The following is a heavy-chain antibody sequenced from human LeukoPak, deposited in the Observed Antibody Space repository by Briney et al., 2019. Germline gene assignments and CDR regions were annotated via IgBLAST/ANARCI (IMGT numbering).Heavy chain of an antibody. Sequence: GGSLKLSCAASGFTFSGSATHWVRQASGKGLEWLGRIRSKADSYTTAYAASVKGRFIVSRDDSKNTAYLQMNSLKTEDTAVYYCRAAADLNDYWGQGTLVTVSS. CDR1: GFTFSGSA. V-gene: IGHV3-73*01. CDR3: RAAADLNDY. D-gene: IGHD6-13*01. CDR2: IRSKADSYTT. J-gene: IGHJ4*02.